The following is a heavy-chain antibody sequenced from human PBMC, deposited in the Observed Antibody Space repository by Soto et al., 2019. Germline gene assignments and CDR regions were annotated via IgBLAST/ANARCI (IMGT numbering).Heavy chain of an antibody. J-gene: IGHJ4*02. CDR1: GFTFSSYA. CDR2: ISGSGGST. Sequence: EVQLLESGGGLVQPGGSLRLSCAASGFTFSSYAMSWVRQAPGKGLEWVSAISGSGGSTYYADSVKGRFTISRDNSKNTLYLQMNSLRAEDTAVYYCAKKRAMVRGVITGYFDYWGQGTLVTVSS. D-gene: IGHD3-10*01. V-gene: IGHV3-23*01. CDR3: AKKRAMVRGVITGYFDY.